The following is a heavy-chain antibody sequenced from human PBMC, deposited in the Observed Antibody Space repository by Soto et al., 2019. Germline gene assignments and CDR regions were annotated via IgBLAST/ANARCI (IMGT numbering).Heavy chain of an antibody. CDR3: ARVSIAVAGIAYYFDY. V-gene: IGHV3-30-3*01. CDR1: GFSFSSCA. D-gene: IGHD6-19*01. CDR2: VSHDGSNK. Sequence: VQLVESGGGVVQPGRSLRLSCAASGFSFSSCAMHWVRQAPGKGPEWVAVVSHDGSNKYYADSVKGRVTISRDNSINTVYLQMNSLRAEDTAVYYCARVSIAVAGIAYYFDYWGQGTLVTVSS. J-gene: IGHJ4*02.